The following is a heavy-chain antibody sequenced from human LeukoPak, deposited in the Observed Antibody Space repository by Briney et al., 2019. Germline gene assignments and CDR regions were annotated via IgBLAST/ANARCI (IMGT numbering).Heavy chain of an antibody. J-gene: IGHJ4*02. Sequence: SETLSLTCTVSGGSISSYYWSWIRQPPGKGLEWIGYTYYSGSTNYNPSLKSRVTISVDTSKNQFSLKLSSVTAADTAVYYCARVMEGYCSSTSCEPSFDYWGQGTLVTVSS. CDR1: GGSISSYY. V-gene: IGHV4-59*01. CDR3: ARVMEGYCSSTSCEPSFDY. D-gene: IGHD2-2*01. CDR2: TYYSGST.